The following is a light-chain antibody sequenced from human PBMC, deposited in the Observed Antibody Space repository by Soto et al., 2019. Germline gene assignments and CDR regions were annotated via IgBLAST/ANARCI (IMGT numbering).Light chain of an antibody. CDR2: GAS. J-gene: IGKJ5*01. CDR3: QQREHWPPIT. CDR1: QSVSGSN. V-gene: IGKV3D-20*02. Sequence: DIVLTQSPATPSLSPGERATLSCGASQSVSGSNLAWYQQKPGQAPRLVIYGASSRATGIPDRFSGSGSGTDFSLTISRLEPEDFAVYYCQQREHWPPITFGQGTRLEIK.